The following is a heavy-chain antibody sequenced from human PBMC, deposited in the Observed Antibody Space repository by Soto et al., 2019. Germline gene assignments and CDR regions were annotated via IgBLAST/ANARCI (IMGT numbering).Heavy chain of an antibody. D-gene: IGHD3-9*01. V-gene: IGHV4-59*01. J-gene: IGHJ4*02. CDR3: ARGWAGYGYYFDY. Sequence: PSETLSLTCTVSGGSISSYYWSWIRQPPGKGLEWIGYIYYSGSTNYNPSLKSRVTISVDTSKNQFSLKLSSVTAADTAVYYCARGWAGYGYYFDYWGQGTLVTVSS. CDR1: GGSISSYY. CDR2: IYYSGST.